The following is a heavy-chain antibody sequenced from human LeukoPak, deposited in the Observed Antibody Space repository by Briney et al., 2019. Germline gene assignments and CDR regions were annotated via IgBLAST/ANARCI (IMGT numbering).Heavy chain of an antibody. CDR1: GFTFSSYG. Sequence: GGSLRLSCEASGFTFSSYGMHWVRQAPGKGLEWVAVVLADGSNKQYADSVKGRFTISRDNYKNTLYLQLNSLRTEDTAVYYCAKGGVSDSGSWYGDYFDYWGQGTLVTVSS. CDR3: AKGGVSDSGSWYGDYFDY. J-gene: IGHJ4*02. CDR2: VLADGSNK. V-gene: IGHV3-30*18. D-gene: IGHD6-13*01.